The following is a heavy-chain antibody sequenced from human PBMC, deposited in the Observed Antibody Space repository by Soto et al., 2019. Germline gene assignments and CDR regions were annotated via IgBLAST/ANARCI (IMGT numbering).Heavy chain of an antibody. Sequence: QITLKESGPTQVRPTQTLTLTCTFSGFSLTTSGVGVAWIRQPPGKALEFLALIHWDDNERYRSSLKRRINIRKDTSKNQVVLTMSNVDPVDKGKYYCAHLLWFGDGALDVWGQGKMVTVSS. J-gene: IGHJ3*01. CDR1: GFSLTTSGVG. CDR2: IHWDDNE. V-gene: IGHV2-5*02. CDR3: AHLLWFGDGALDV. D-gene: IGHD3-10*01.